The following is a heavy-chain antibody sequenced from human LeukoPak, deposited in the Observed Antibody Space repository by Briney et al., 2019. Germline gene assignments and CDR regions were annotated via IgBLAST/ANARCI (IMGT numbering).Heavy chain of an antibody. Sequence: ASVKVSCKASGYTFTSYDINWVRQATGQGLEWMGWMNPNSGNTGYAQKFQGRVTITRNTSISTAYMELSSLKASDTAMYYCARRVLMGYGSYGMDVWGQGTTVTVSS. CDR3: ARRVLMGYGSYGMDV. J-gene: IGHJ6*02. D-gene: IGHD5-12*01. CDR1: GYTFTSYD. CDR2: MNPNSGNT. V-gene: IGHV1-8*03.